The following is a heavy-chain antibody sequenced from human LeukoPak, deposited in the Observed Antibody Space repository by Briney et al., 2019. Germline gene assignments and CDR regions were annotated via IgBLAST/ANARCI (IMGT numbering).Heavy chain of an antibody. CDR3: AKALDGRGHWYERGADY. D-gene: IGHD2-21*02. CDR2: VSGDASQT. J-gene: IGHJ4*02. CDR1: GFTFRSYA. V-gene: IGHV3-23*01. Sequence: GGSLTLSCAASGFTFRSYAMSWVRQVPGEGLEWVATVSGDASQTYDSDSLKGRLTISRNNSKNTVYLRMSSLRAEDTAIYYCAKALDGRGHWYERGADYWGQGTLVAVSS.